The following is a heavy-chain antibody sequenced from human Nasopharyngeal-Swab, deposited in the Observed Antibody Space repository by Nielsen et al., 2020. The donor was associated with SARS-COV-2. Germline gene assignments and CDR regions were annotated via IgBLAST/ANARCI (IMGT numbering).Heavy chain of an antibody. CDR3: AKGRVPVADV. CDR2: IVGNGAST. CDR1: GLTFSNAA. J-gene: IGHJ4*02. Sequence: GESLKISCVASGLTFSNAAMNWVRQAPGKGLEWVSGIVGNGASTYYGDSVKDRFTISRDNSKNTVYLQMNSLRAEDTAVYYCAKGRVPVADVWGQGTLVTVSS. D-gene: IGHD6-19*01. V-gene: IGHV3-23*01.